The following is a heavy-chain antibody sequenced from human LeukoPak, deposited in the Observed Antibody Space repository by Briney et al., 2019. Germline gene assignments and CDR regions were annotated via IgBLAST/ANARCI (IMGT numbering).Heavy chain of an antibody. J-gene: IGHJ6*02. CDR3: ARDVMSSWHTYYGMDV. V-gene: IGHV3-30-3*01. CDR2: ISYDGSNK. D-gene: IGHD6-13*01. Sequence: GGSLRLSCAASGFTFSSYAMHWVRQAPGKGLEWVAVISYDGSNKYYADSVKGRFTISRDNSKNTLYLQMNSLRAEDTAVYYCARDVMSSWHTYYGMDVWGQGTTVTVSS. CDR1: GFTFSSYA.